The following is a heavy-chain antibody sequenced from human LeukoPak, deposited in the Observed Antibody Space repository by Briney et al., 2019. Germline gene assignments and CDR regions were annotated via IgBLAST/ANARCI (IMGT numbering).Heavy chain of an antibody. J-gene: IGHJ4*02. CDR1: GFTFSGFW. CDR3: AKANTPYGDYAFDY. D-gene: IGHD4-17*01. Sequence: PGGSLRLSCAASGFTFSGFWMHWVRQAPGKGLEWVSAISGSGISTYYADSVKGRFSISRDNSKNTLYLQMNSLRAEDTALYYCAKANTPYGDYAFDYWGQGTLVTVSS. V-gene: IGHV3-23*01. CDR2: ISGSGIST.